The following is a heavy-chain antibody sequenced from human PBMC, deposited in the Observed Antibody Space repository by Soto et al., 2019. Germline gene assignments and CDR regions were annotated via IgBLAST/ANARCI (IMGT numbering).Heavy chain of an antibody. CDR3: ARDLLGVSYTYGDV. CDR2: IIPIDATV. V-gene: IGHV1-69*12. CDR1: GGTFSNCA. Sequence: QVQLVQSGAEVKKPGSSVKVSCNASGGTFSNCALISWVRQAPGQGLEWMGGIIPIDATVNYAQKFQGRITLTADESTTTAYMDLGSLSSEDPAVYYCARDLLGVSYTYGDVWGQGTTVTVSS. D-gene: IGHD1-26*01. J-gene: IGHJ6*01.